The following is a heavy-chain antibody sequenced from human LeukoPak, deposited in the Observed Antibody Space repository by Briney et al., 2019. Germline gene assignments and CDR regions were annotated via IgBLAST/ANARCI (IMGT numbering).Heavy chain of an antibody. Sequence: GGSLRLSCSASGFIFITYAMHWVRQAPGKGLEHVSAISSNGGSTYYADSAKVRFTICRDHPHNTLYLQMAGFRSEDTAVYYRGRDTVLLVGRHGGFAFWREGTMLSVST. CDR3: GRDTVLLVGRHGGFAF. J-gene: IGHJ3*01. CDR1: GFIFITYA. V-gene: IGHV3-64*04. D-gene: IGHD2-15*01. CDR2: ISSNGGST.